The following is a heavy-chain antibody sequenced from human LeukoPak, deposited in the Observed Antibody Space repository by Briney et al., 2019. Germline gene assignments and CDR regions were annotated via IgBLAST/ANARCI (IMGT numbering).Heavy chain of an antibody. J-gene: IGHJ4*02. Sequence: SETLSLTFTGSGGTLINYYRSWFGQPPGKGLAWIGFIYYSGSTNYNPSLKSRVTISVDTPKNQVSLKPTSVTAADTAVYYCEGGLAAAGFDYWGQGTLVTVSS. D-gene: IGHD6-13*01. V-gene: IGHV4-59*03. CDR3: EGGLAAAGFDY. CDR2: IYYSGST. CDR1: GGTLINYY.